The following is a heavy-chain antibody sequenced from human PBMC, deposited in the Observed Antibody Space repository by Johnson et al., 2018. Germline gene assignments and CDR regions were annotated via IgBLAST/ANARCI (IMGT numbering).Heavy chain of an antibody. CDR1: GFTFSSYS. J-gene: IGHJ3*02. D-gene: IGHD1-1*01. Sequence: VQLVQSGGGLVKPGGSVRLSCEASGFTFSSYSMNWVRQAPGQGLEWVSSISTSSSYIYYADSVQGRFTISGDNAKNSPYLQMNSLRAEDTAVYYCARDKPPLGTGPTSVGLDIWGQGTRVTGSS. CDR2: ISTSSSYI. V-gene: IGHV3-21*01. CDR3: ARDKPPLGTGPTSVGLDI.